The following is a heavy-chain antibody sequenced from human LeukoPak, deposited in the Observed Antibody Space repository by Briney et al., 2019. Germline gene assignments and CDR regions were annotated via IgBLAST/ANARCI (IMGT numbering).Heavy chain of an antibody. J-gene: IGHJ1*01. CDR1: GFTFSNYG. CDR3: AKEPTSYSSGWYFQH. D-gene: IGHD6-25*01. Sequence: GGSLRLSGAASGFTFSNYGMQWVRQAPGKGLEWVAVISHDGTTTFYADSVKGRFTISRDNSKNTLDLQMYSLGAEDTAVYYCAKEPTSYSSGWYFQHWGQGTLVTVSS. CDR2: ISHDGTTT. V-gene: IGHV3-30*18.